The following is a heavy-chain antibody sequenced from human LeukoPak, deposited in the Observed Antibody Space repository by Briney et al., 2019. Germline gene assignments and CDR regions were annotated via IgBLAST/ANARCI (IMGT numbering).Heavy chain of an antibody. CDR1: TYSISSGYS. CDR3: AKTDYGHYSGFEV. V-gene: IGHV4-38-2*01. J-gene: IGHJ3*01. Sequence: PSETLSLTCVVSTYSISSGYSWGWIRQPPGKGLEWIGSMYLSGTTYYNPSLKSRVTISVDKSENQFSLKVNFVTAAGTAVYFCAKTDYGHYSGFEVWGQGIMVTVSS. CDR2: MYLSGTT. D-gene: IGHD4-17*01.